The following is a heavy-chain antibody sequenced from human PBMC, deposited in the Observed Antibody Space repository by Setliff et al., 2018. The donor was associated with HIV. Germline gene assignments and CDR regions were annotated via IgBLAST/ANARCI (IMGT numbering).Heavy chain of an antibody. V-gene: IGHV2-26*01. CDR3: ARYNFRRGYWDYFDY. D-gene: IGHD3-3*01. J-gene: IGHJ4*02. Sequence: SGPTLVNPTETLTLTCTVSGFSLGNTRMGVSWIRQPPGKALEWLAHIFPNDEKSYSASLKSRLTISEDTSKSQVVLTMTNMDPLDTATYFCARYNFRRGYWDYFDYWGQGTQVTVSS. CDR1: GFSLGNTRMG. CDR2: IFPNDEK.